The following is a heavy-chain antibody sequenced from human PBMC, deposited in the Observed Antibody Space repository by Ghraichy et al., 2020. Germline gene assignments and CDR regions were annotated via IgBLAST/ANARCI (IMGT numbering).Heavy chain of an antibody. CDR2: ISSDSSTI. CDR3: ASPSKCSRCYGMDV. J-gene: IGHJ6*02. D-gene: IGHD2/OR15-2a*01. Sequence: GGSLRLSCAASGFTFSSYSMNWVRQAPGKGLEWVSYISSDSSTIYYADSVKGRFTISRDNAKNSLYLQMNSLRDEDTAVYYCASPSKCSRCYGMDVWDQGTTVTVSS. CDR1: GFTFSSYS. V-gene: IGHV3-48*02.